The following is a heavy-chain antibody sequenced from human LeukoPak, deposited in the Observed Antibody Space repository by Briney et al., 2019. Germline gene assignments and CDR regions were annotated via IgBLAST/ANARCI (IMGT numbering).Heavy chain of an antibody. V-gene: IGHV4-4*07. CDR2: IYTSGST. CDR1: GVSISSYY. Sequence: KSSETLSLSCTVSGVSISSYYRSWIRQPAGKGLEWIGRIYTSGSTNYNPSLKSRVTISVDTSKNQFSLKLSSVTAADTAVYYCASTYYCSGGSCYSSAFDIWGQGTMVTVSS. CDR3: ASTYYCSGGSCYSSAFDI. J-gene: IGHJ3*02. D-gene: IGHD2-15*01.